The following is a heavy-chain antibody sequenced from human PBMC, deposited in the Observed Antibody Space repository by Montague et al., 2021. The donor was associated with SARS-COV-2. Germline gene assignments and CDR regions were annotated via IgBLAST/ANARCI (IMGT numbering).Heavy chain of an antibody. CDR3: ARASYDSSGYYVWFDP. V-gene: IGHV3-13*04. J-gene: IGHJ5*02. CDR2: IGTAGDT. CDR1: GFTFSSYD. Sequence: SLSLSCSASGFTFSSYDMHWVRQATGKGLEWVSAIGTAGDTYYPGSVKGRFTISRENAKNSLYLQMNSLRAGDTAVYYCARASYDSSGYYVWFDPWGQGTLVTVSS. D-gene: IGHD3-22*01.